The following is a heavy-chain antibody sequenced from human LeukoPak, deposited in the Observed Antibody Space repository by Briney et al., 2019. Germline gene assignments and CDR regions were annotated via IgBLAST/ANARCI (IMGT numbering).Heavy chain of an antibody. Sequence: PSQTLSLTCTVSGGSISSGGYYWSWIRQPPGKGLEWIGEINHSGSTNYNPSLKGRVTISVDTSKNQFSLKLSSVTAADTAVYYCARVEAYYYGSGSSTLDYWGQGTLVTVSS. CDR3: ARVEAYYYGSGSSTLDY. D-gene: IGHD3-10*01. V-gene: IGHV4-30-2*01. J-gene: IGHJ4*02. CDR1: GGSISSGGYY. CDR2: INHSGST.